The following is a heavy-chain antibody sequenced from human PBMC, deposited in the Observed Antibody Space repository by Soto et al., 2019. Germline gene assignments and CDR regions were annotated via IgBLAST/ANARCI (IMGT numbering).Heavy chain of an antibody. V-gene: IGHV1-2*04. D-gene: IGHD1-1*01. Sequence: GASVKVSCKASGYTFTGYYMHWVRQAPGQGLEWMGWINPNSGGTNYAQKFQGWVTMTRDTSISTAYMELSRLRSDDTAVYYCARGWKTSQSYYYYYYMDVWGKGTTVTVSS. CDR2: INPNSGGT. CDR3: ARGWKTSQSYYYYYYMDV. CDR1: GYTFTGYY. J-gene: IGHJ6*03.